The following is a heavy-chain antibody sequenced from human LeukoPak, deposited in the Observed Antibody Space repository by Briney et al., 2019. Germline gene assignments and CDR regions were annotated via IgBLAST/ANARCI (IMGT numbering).Heavy chain of an antibody. J-gene: IGHJ5*02. CDR3: ARVRTMVRGVIHNSWFDP. V-gene: IGHV7-4-1*02. CDR1: GYTFTSYA. CDR2: INTNTGNP. D-gene: IGHD3-10*01. Sequence: ASVKVSCKASGYTFTSYAMNWVRQAPGQGLEWMGWINTNTGNPTYAQGFTGRFVFSLDISVSTAYLQISSLKAEDTAVYYCARVRTMVRGVIHNSWFDPWGQGTLVTVSS.